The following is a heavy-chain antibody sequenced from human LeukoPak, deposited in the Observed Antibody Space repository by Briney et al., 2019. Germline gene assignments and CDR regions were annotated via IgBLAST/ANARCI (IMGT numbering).Heavy chain of an antibody. D-gene: IGHD3-22*01. CDR3: AREGYYYYDSSGYYYRGHYYYYGMDV. V-gene: IGHV1-69*04. J-gene: IGHJ6*02. CDR2: IIPILGIA. Sequence: SVKVSCKASGGTFSSYAISWVRQAPGQGLEWMGRIIPILGIANYAQKFQGRVTITADKSTSTAYMELSSLRSEDTAVYYCAREGYYYYDSSGYYYRGHYYYYGMDVWGQGTTVTISS. CDR1: GGTFSSYA.